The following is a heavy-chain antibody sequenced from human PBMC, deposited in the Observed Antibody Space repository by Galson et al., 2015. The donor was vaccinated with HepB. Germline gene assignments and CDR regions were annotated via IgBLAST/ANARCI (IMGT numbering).Heavy chain of an antibody. CDR2: ISSNGGST. Sequence: SLRLSCAASGFTSSSYAMHWVRQAPGKGLEYDSAISSNGGSTYYADSVKGRFTISRDNSKNTLYLQMSSLRAEDTAVYYCVKDTRGSPGTWGQGTLVTVSS. V-gene: IGHV3-64D*06. J-gene: IGHJ5*02. D-gene: IGHD1-26*01. CDR3: VKDTRGSPGT. CDR1: GFTSSSYA.